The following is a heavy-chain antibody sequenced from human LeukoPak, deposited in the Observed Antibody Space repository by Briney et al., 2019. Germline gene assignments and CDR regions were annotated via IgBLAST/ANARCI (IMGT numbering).Heavy chain of an antibody. D-gene: IGHD5-18*01. Sequence: GGSLRLSCAASGFTFSSYEMNWVRQAPGKGLEWVSYISSSGSTIYYAGSVKGRFTISRDNAKNSLYLQMNSLRAEDTAVYYCASPRGLWPLGYWGQGTLVTVSS. J-gene: IGHJ4*02. CDR2: ISSSGSTI. CDR1: GFTFSSYE. CDR3: ASPRGLWPLGY. V-gene: IGHV3-48*03.